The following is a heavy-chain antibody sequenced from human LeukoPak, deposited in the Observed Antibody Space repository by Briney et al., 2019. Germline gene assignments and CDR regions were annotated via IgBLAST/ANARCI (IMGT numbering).Heavy chain of an antibody. CDR1: GGSFSGYY. V-gene: IGHV4-34*01. CDR3: ARNVDTAMVLGFDY. D-gene: IGHD5-18*01. J-gene: IGHJ4*02. Sequence: SETLSLTCAVYGGSFSGYYWSWIRQPPGKGLEWIGEINHSGSTNYNPSLKSRVTISVDTSKNQFSLKLSSVTAADTAVYYCARNVDTAMVLGFDYWGQGTLVTVSS. CDR2: INHSGST.